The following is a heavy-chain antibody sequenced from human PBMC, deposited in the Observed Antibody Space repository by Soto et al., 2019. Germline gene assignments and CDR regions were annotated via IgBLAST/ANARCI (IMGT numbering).Heavy chain of an antibody. J-gene: IGHJ6*02. CDR2: INPSGGST. CDR3: ARGQYYDFWSGYLTSLYYGMDV. Sequence: QVQLVQSGAEVKKPGASVKVSCKASGYTFTSYYMHWVRQAPGQGLEWMGIINPSGGSTSYAQKFQGRVTMTRDTSTSTVYMELSSLRSEDTAVYYCARGQYYDFWSGYLTSLYYGMDVWGQGTTVTVSS. CDR1: GYTFTSYY. V-gene: IGHV1-46*01. D-gene: IGHD3-3*01.